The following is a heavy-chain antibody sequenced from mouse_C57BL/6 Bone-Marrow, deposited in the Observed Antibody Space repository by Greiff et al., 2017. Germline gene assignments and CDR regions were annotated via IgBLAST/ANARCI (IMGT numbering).Heavy chain of an antibody. CDR1: GFNIKDDY. CDR2: IDPENGDT. Sequence: DVKLQESGAELVRPGASVKLSCTASGFNIKDDYMHWVKQRPEQGLEWIGWIDPENGDTEYASKFQGKATITADTSSNTAYLQLSSLTSEDTAVYYCTTHDGYSYYFDYWGQGTTLTDSS. CDR3: TTHDGYSYYFDY. D-gene: IGHD2-3*01. J-gene: IGHJ2*01. V-gene: IGHV14-4*01.